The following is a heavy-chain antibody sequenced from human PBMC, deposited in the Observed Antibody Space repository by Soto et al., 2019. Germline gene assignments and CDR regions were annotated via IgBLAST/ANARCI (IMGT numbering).Heavy chain of an antibody. D-gene: IGHD3-16*01. CDR1: GGSFGSSA. CDR2: IIPVFDKA. Sequence: QVQLVQSGADVKKPGSSVKVSCKTSGGSFGSSAISWVRQAPAQGLEWMGEIIPVFDKANYAQNFQGRLTITADEPTGTVFMQLSILRSEDTAVYFCARLRRDWGDAFDLWGLGTFVTVSS. CDR3: ARLRRDWGDAFDL. V-gene: IGHV1-69*01. J-gene: IGHJ3*01.